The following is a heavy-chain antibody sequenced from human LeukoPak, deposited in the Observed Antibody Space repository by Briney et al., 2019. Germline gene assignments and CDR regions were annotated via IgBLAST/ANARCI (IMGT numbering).Heavy chain of an antibody. D-gene: IGHD6-19*01. Sequence: PGGSLRLSCAASGFTFSSYGMHWVRQAPGKGLEWVAVIWYDGSNKYYADSVKGRFTISRDNSKNTLYLQMNSLRAEDTAVYYCAKSLRSGWQRYFDYWGQGTLVTVSS. J-gene: IGHJ4*02. CDR2: IWYDGSNK. V-gene: IGHV3-33*06. CDR1: GFTFSSYG. CDR3: AKSLRSGWQRYFDY.